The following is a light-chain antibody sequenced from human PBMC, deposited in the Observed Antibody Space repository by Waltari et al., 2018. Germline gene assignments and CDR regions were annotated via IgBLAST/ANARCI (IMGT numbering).Light chain of an antibody. CDR1: SSNIGSNT. CDR2: SNK. J-gene: IGLJ3*02. CDR3: AAWDDSLNGRV. V-gene: IGLV1-44*01. Sequence: QSVLTQPPSASGTPGQRVTISCSGSSSNIGSNTVNWYQQLPGTAPKLLIYSNKQRPSGVPDRFSGSKSGTSASLAISGLQSEDEDDYYCAAWDDSLNGRVFGGGTKLTVL.